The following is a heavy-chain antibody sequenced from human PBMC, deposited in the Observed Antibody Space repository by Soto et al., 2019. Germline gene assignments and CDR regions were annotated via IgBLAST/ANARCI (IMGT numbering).Heavy chain of an antibody. CDR2: ISYDGSNK. CDR1: GFTFSSYG. J-gene: IGHJ4*02. Sequence: GGSLRLSCAASGFTFSSYGMHWVRQAPGKGLEWVAVISYDGSNKYYADSVKGRFTISRDNSKNTLYLQMNSLRAEDTAVYYCANSLIAVAGTSTTAKSYWGQGTLVTVSS. V-gene: IGHV3-30*18. CDR3: ANSLIAVAGTSTTAKSY. D-gene: IGHD6-19*01.